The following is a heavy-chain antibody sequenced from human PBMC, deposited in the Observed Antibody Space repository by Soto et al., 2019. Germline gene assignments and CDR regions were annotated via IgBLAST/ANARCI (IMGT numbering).Heavy chain of an antibody. CDR2: ISYDGSKK. J-gene: IGHJ4*02. CDR1: GFTLSSYG. Sequence: QVQLVESGGGVVPPGRSLRLSCAASGFTLSSYGMHWFRQAPGQGLEWVAVISYDGSKKYYGDSVKSRLTISKDKSKNPLYLQINSLRAEYTALYYCARGRYSSGWVGFDYWGQGTLVTVSS. D-gene: IGHD6-19*01. V-gene: IGHV3-30*03. CDR3: ARGRYSSGWVGFDY.